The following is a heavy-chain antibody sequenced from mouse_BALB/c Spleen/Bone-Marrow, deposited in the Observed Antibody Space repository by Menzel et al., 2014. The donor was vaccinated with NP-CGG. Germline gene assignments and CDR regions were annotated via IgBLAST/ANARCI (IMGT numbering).Heavy chain of an antibody. Sequence: EVMLVESGGGLVQPGGSLRLSCAPSGFTFTDYYMNWVRQPPGKALEWLAFIRNKAYGYTTEYSASVKGRFTISRDNSQNILYLQMNTLRAEDSATYYCARDMGGILFDSWGQGTTLSVSS. CDR1: GFTFTDYY. J-gene: IGHJ2*01. CDR2: IRNKAYGYTT. CDR3: ARDMGGILFDS. V-gene: IGHV7-3*02.